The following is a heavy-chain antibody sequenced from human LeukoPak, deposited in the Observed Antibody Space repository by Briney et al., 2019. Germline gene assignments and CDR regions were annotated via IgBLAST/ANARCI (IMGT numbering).Heavy chain of an antibody. CDR3: AGSYSSSWSSYYYYYYMDV. Sequence: GSSVKVSYKASEGTFSSYAISWVRQAPGQGLEWMGRIIPIFGTANYAQKFQGRVTITTDESTSTAYMELSSLRSEDTAVYYCAGSYSSSWSSYYYYYYMDVWGKGTTVTVSS. V-gene: IGHV1-69*05. D-gene: IGHD6-13*01. CDR2: IIPIFGTA. J-gene: IGHJ6*03. CDR1: EGTFSSYA.